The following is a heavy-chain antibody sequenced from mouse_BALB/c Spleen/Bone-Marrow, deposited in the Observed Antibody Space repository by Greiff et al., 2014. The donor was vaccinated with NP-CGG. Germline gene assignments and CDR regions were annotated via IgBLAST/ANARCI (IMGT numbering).Heavy chain of an antibody. J-gene: IGHJ3*01. V-gene: IGHV14-3*02. Sequence: VQLQQSGAELVKPGASVKLSCTASGFNIKDTYMHWVKQRPEQGLEWIGRIDPANGNTKYDPKFQGKATITADTSSNTAYLQASILTSEDTAVYYCARNGNYGAWFAYWGQGTLVTVSA. D-gene: IGHD2-1*01. CDR1: GFNIKDTY. CDR3: ARNGNYGAWFAY. CDR2: IDPANGNT.